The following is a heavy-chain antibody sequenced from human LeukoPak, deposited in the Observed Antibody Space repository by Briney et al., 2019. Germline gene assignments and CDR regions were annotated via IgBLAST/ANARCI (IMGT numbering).Heavy chain of an antibody. D-gene: IGHD4-11*01. CDR1: GFTFSSYG. Sequence: QPGGSLRLSCAASGFTFSSYGMHWVRQAPGKWLEWVAFIRYDGSNKYYADSVKGRFTISRDNSKNTLYLQMNSLRAEDTAVYYCAKPTDDYSNYFDYWGQGTLVTVSS. CDR3: AKPTDDYSNYFDY. V-gene: IGHV3-30*02. J-gene: IGHJ4*02. CDR2: IRYDGSNK.